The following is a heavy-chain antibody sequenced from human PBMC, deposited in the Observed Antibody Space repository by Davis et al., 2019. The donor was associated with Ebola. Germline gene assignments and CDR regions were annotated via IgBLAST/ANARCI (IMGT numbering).Heavy chain of an antibody. J-gene: IGHJ4*02. V-gene: IGHV1-2*04. CDR3: ARRVGARSGFDS. CDR2: INPNTGGT. D-gene: IGHD1-26*01. CDR1: GYTFTGFY. Sequence: AASVKVSCKASGYTFTGFYIHWARQAPGQGLEWLGWINPNTGGTNLAQKFQGWVTMTRDTSISTAYMELSRLRSDDTAVYYCARRVGARSGFDSWGQGSLVTVSS.